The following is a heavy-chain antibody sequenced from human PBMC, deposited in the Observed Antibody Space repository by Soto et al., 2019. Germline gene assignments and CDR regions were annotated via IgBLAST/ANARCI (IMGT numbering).Heavy chain of an antibody. CDR3: ARDGLSDYYGMDV. CDR1: GFTFSSYN. J-gene: IGHJ6*02. D-gene: IGHD2-2*03. CDR2: ISSSSSYI. Sequence: EVQLVESGGGLVKPGGSLRLSCAASGFTFSSYNMKWVRQAPGKGLEWVSSISSSSSYIYYADSVKGRVTDSRDNARKSLFLQMNSLRAEDTAVYYCARDGLSDYYGMDVWGQGATVTVSS. V-gene: IGHV3-21*01.